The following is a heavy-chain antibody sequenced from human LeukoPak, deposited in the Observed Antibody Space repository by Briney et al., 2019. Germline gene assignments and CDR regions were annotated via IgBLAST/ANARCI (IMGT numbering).Heavy chain of an antibody. V-gene: IGHV4-34*12. D-gene: IGHD3-16*02. Sequence: PSETLSLTCGVYGGSFSGYYWTWIRQSPGMGLEWIGEIIHTGRTNYNPSLTSRVSISVDTSKNQFSLELTSVTAADTAVYYCAKDPTFGGVIVPNFWFDYWGQGTLVTVSS. CDR1: GGSFSGYY. J-gene: IGHJ4*02. CDR2: IIHTGRT. CDR3: AKDPTFGGVIVPNFWFDY.